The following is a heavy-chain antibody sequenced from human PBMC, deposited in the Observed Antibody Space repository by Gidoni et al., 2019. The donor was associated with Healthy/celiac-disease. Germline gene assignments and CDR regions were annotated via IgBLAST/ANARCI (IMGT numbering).Heavy chain of an antibody. V-gene: IGHV6-1*01. CDR3: ARVMVRGVMWKEDYYYGMDV. CDR2: TYYRSKWYN. D-gene: IGHD3-10*01. J-gene: IGHJ6*02. Sequence: QVQLQQSGPGLVKPSQTLSLTCAIPGDSGSTNRAAWNWIRQSPSRGLEWLGRTYYRSKWYNDYAVSVKSRITINPDTSKNQFSLQLNSVTPEDTAVYYCARVMVRGVMWKEDYYYGMDVWGQGTTVTVSS. CDR1: GDSGSTNRAA.